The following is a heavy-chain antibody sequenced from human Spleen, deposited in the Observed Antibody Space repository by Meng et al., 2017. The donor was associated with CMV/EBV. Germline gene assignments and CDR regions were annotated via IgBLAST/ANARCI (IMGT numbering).Heavy chain of an antibody. CDR1: GFTFSIYT. V-gene: IGHV3-21*01. CDR3: TRGGLQHAFDI. D-gene: IGHD5-24*01. J-gene: IGHJ3*02. CDR2: ISSTSTYI. Sequence: GGSLRLSCAASGFTFSIYTMNWVRQAPGKGLEWVSSISSTSTYIYYTGSVKCRFTISRDNAKNSLYLQMNSLRAEDTAVYYCTRGGLQHAFDIWGQGTMVTVSS.